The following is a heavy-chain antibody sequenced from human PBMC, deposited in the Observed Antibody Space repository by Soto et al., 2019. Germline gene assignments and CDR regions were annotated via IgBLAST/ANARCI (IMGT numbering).Heavy chain of an antibody. V-gene: IGHV4-34*01. CDR3: ARESLCLLWFGERFLDY. J-gene: IGHJ4*02. CDR2: INHSGST. Sequence: SETLSLTCAVYGGSFSGYYWSWIRQPPGKGLEWIGEINHSGSTNYNPSLKSRVTISVDTSKNQFSLKLSSVTAADTAVYYCARESLCLLWFGERFLDYWGQEYLVTVSA. D-gene: IGHD3-10*01. CDR1: GGSFSGYY.